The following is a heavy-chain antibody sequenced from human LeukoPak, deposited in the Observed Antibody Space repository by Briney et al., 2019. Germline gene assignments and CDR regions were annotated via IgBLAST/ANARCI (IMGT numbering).Heavy chain of an antibody. J-gene: IGHJ5*02. Sequence: GGSLRLSCAASGFTFSSYAMSWVRQAPGKGLEWVSGITGSGGSTYYADPVKGRFTISRDNSKNTLSLQMNSLRAEDTAVYYCAKDLKVGDYVLMGPGNWFDPWGQGTLVTVSS. V-gene: IGHV3-23*01. CDR3: AKDLKVGDYVLMGPGNWFDP. CDR1: GFTFSSYA. D-gene: IGHD4-17*01. CDR2: ITGSGGST.